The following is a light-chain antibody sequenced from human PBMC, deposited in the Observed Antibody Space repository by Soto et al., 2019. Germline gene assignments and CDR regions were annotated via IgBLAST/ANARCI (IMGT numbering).Light chain of an antibody. CDR1: SSNIGKNY. CDR3: GTWDSSLSVFV. Sequence: QSVLTQPPSVSAAPGQKVTFSCSGSSSNIGKNYVSWYQQVPGTAPKLLIYEDNKRRSGIPDRFSGSKSGTSATLGITGLQTGDEADYNWGTWDSSLSVFVSGTGTKLNDL. CDR2: EDN. V-gene: IGLV1-51*02. J-gene: IGLJ1*01.